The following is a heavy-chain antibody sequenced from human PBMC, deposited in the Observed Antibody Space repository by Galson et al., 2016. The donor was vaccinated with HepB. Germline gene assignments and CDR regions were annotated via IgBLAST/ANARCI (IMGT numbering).Heavy chain of an antibody. J-gene: IGHJ4*02. CDR1: GFTFSSYS. Sequence: SLRLSCAASGFTFSSYSMNWVRQAPGKGLEWVSYISSSSNSIYYADSVTGRFTISRDNAKNSLYLQMNSLRDEDTAAYYCARLSDDGDYDILSVQYWGQGTLVTASS. CDR3: ARLSDDGDYDILSVQY. D-gene: IGHD3-9*01. V-gene: IGHV3-48*02. CDR2: ISSSSNSI.